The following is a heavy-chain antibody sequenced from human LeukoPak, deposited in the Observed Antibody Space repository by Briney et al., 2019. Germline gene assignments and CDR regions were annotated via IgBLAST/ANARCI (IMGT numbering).Heavy chain of an antibody. CDR1: GFTFSDYY. CDR3: ARGESYYYESSDYGPFDY. CDR2: ISSSGSTI. D-gene: IGHD3-22*01. V-gene: IGHV3-11*01. J-gene: IGHJ4*02. Sequence: GGSLRLSCAASGFTFSDYYMSWIRQAPGKGLEWVSYISSSGSTIYYADSVKGRFTISRDNAKNSLYLQMNSLRAEDTAVYYCARGESYYYESSDYGPFDYWGQGTLVTVSS.